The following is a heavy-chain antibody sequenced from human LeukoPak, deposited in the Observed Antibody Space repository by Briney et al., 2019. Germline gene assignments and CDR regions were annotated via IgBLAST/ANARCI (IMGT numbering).Heavy chain of an antibody. V-gene: IGHV4-59*12. CDR3: ARSRGGYFDY. Sequence: SETLSLTCTVSGGSISSYYWSWIRQPPGKGLEWIGYIYYSGSTNYNPSLKSRVTISVDRSKNQFSLKLSSVTAADTAVYYCARSRGGYFDYWGQGTLVTVSS. CDR1: GGSISSYY. D-gene: IGHD3-16*01. CDR2: IYYSGST. J-gene: IGHJ4*02.